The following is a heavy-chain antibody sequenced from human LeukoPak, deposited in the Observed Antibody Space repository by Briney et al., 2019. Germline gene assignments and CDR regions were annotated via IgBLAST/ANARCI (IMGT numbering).Heavy chain of an antibody. J-gene: IGHJ4*02. CDR1: GGSFSGYY. CDR2: INHSGST. D-gene: IGHD6-19*01. Sequence: KPSETLSLTCAVYGGSFSGYYWSWIRQPPGKGLEWIGEINHSGSTNYHPSLKSRVTISVDTSKNQFSLKLSSVTAADTAVYYCXXXXNSSGWYGYFDYWGQGTLVTVSS. CDR3: XXXXNSSGWYGYFDY. V-gene: IGHV4-34*01.